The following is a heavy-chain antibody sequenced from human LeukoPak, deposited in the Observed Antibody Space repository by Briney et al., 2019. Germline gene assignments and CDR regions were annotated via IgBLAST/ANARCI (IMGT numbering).Heavy chain of an antibody. J-gene: IGHJ4*02. CDR3: ARWGHSDYNSFPTKFDY. V-gene: IGHV3-48*03. Sequence: GGSLRLSCAASGFTFSSFQMTWVRQAPGKGLEWIAYVGGADGQIFYADSVKGRFTISRDNAKNSLYLQMSSLRAEDTAMYYCARWGHSDYNSFPTKFDYWGQGALVTVSS. CDR2: VGGADGQI. CDR1: GFTFSSFQ. D-gene: IGHD5-12*01.